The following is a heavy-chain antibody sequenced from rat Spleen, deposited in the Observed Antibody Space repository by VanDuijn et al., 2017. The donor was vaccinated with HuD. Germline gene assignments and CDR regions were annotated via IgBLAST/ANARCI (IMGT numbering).Heavy chain of an antibody. V-gene: IGHV5-29*01. Sequence: EVQLVESDGGLVQPGRSLKLSCAASGFTFSDYYMAWVRQAPTKGLEWVATISYDGSSTYYRDSVKGRFTISRDNAKSTLYLKMDSLRSEDTATYYCARRHYGYTDYFDYWGQGVMVTVSS. CDR2: ISYDGSST. CDR1: GFTFSDYY. CDR3: ARRHYGYTDYFDY. D-gene: IGHD1-9*01. J-gene: IGHJ2*01.